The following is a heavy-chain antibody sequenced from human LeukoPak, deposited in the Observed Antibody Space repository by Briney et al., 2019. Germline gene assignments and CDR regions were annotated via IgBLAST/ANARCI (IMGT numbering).Heavy chain of an antibody. V-gene: IGHV1-24*01. CDR3: ATDATHYYDSSDYYDY. CDR2: FDPEDGET. D-gene: IGHD3-22*01. CDR1: GYTLTELS. J-gene: IGHJ4*02. Sequence: ASVKVSCKVSGYTLTELSMHWVRQAPGKGLEWMGGFDPEDGETIYAQKFQGRVTMTEDTSTDTAYMELSSLRSEDTAVYYCATDATHYYDSSDYYDYWGQGTLVTVSS.